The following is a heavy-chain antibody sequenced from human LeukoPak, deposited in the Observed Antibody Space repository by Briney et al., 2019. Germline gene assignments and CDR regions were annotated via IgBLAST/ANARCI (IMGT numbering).Heavy chain of an antibody. D-gene: IGHD6-19*01. CDR2: IYYSGST. Sequence: SETLSLTCTVSGGSISSSSYYWGWIRQPPGKGLEWIGSIYYSGSTYYNPSLKSRVTISVDTSKNQFSLKLSSVTAADTAVYYCARVIAVAGFKYYFDYWGQGTLVTVSS. CDR1: GGSISSSSYY. J-gene: IGHJ4*02. CDR3: ARVIAVAGFKYYFDY. V-gene: IGHV4-39*07.